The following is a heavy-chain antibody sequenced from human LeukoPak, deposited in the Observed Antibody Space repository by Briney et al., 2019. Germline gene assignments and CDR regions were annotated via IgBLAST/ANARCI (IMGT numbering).Heavy chain of an antibody. V-gene: IGHV1-8*01. Sequence: ASVKVSCKASGYTFTSYDINWVRQATGQGLEWMGWMNPNSGNTGYAQRFQGRVTMTRNTPISTAYMELSSLRSEDTAVYYCARMVGAMTPFDYWGQGTLVTVSS. D-gene: IGHD1-26*01. CDR1: GYTFTSYD. CDR2: MNPNSGNT. J-gene: IGHJ4*02. CDR3: ARMVGAMTPFDY.